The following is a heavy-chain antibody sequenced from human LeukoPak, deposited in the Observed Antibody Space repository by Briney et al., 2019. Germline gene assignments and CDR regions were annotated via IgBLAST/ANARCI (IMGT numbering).Heavy chain of an antibody. J-gene: IGHJ4*02. CDR2: VYYNGNT. CDR3: ARQRGGYYGNHHFDY. D-gene: IGHD1-14*01. V-gene: IGHV4-39*01. Sequence: TSETLSLTCTVTGVSISNSSFYWGWIRQPPGKGLEWIGNVYYNGNTYYNPSLKSRVTISVDTSKRQFSLKLSSVTAADTAVYFCARQRGGYYGNHHFDYWGQGALVTVSS. CDR1: GVSISNSSFY.